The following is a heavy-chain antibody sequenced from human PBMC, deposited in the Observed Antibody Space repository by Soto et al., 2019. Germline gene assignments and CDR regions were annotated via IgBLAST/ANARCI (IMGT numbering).Heavy chain of an antibody. Sequence: QVQLVQSGAEVKKPGASVKVSCKASGYTFTSYYMHWVRQAPGQGLEWMGIINPSGGSTSYAQKFXXRXTRXRDTSTSTVYMELSSLRSEDTAVYYCARARDGFDYWGQGTLVTVSS. V-gene: IGHV1-46*01. CDR2: INPSGGST. J-gene: IGHJ4*02. CDR3: ARARDGFDY. CDR1: GYTFTSYY.